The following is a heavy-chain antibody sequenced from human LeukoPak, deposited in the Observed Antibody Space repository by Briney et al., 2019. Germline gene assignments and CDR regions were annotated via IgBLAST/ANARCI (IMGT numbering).Heavy chain of an antibody. D-gene: IGHD3-10*01. CDR3: AKDLTPMVRGVYYYYYYGMDV. CDR2: ISYDGSNK. J-gene: IGHJ6*02. CDR1: GFTFSSYG. V-gene: IGHV3-30*18. Sequence: PGGSLRLSCAASGFTFSSYGMHWVRQAPGKGLEWVAVISYDGSNKYYADSVKGRFTISRDNSKNTLYLQMNSLRAEDMAVYYCAKDLTPMVRGVYYYYYYGMDVWGQGTTVTVSS.